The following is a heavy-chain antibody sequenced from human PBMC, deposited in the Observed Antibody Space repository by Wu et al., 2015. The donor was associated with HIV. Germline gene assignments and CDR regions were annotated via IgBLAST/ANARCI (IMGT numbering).Heavy chain of an antibody. J-gene: IGHJ4*02. Sequence: QVQLVQSGAEVKKPGSSVKFSCRVSGGIFNNYAISWVRQTPGEGLEWMGGIIPGFGTPKYAPKFQGRVAMTADESTTTAYMELSSLTSEDTAVYFCASYGPGYNWMYSWGQGTLVTVSS. CDR1: GGIFNNYA. V-gene: IGHV1-69*12. CDR3: ASYGPGYNWMYS. CDR2: IIPGFGTP. D-gene: IGHD1-20*01.